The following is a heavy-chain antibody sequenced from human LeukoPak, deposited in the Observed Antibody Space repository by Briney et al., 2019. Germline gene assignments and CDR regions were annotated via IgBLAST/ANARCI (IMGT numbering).Heavy chain of an antibody. D-gene: IGHD1-26*01. V-gene: IGHV1-2*02. CDR1: RYTFTCYY. CDR3: ARGEYSGSYPHFDY. CDR2: INPNSGGT. J-gene: IGHJ4*02. Sequence: PVKVSFKAFRYTFTCYYIHWVGQAPAQGLEWMGWINPNSGGTNYAQKFQGRVTMTRDTSISTAYMELSRLRSDDTAVYYCARGEYSGSYPHFDYWGQGTLVTVSS.